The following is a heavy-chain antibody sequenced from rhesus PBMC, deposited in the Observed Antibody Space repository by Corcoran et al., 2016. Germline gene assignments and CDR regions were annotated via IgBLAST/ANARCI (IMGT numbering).Heavy chain of an antibody. Sequence: QVQLQESDPGVVKPSETLSLTCAVSGGSINGGFDWSWIRQPPGKGLEWIGYIYGSRGSTNYHPSLKNGVTSVKDASKNEVSLKLRSGTAADTAVYYCARDRAAAGRFDYWGQGVLVTVSS. CDR2: IYGSRGST. J-gene: IGHJ4*01. V-gene: IGHV4-76*01. D-gene: IGHD6-31*01. CDR3: ARDRAAAGRFDY. CDR1: GGSINGGFD.